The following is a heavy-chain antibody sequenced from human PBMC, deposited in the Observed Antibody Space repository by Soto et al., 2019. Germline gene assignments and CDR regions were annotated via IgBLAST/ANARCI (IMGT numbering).Heavy chain of an antibody. CDR3: TRGSAELYYYYGMDV. CDR1: GFTFGDYA. D-gene: IGHD2-15*01. Sequence: PGGSLRLSCTASGFTFGDYAMSWFRQAPGKGLEWVGFIRSKAYGGTTEYAASVKGRFTISRDDSKSIAYLQMNSLKTEDTAVYYCTRGSAELYYYYGMDVWGQGTTVTVSS. J-gene: IGHJ6*02. V-gene: IGHV3-49*03. CDR2: IRSKAYGGTT.